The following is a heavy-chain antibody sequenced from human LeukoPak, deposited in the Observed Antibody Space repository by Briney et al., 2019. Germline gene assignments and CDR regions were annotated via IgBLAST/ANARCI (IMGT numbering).Heavy chain of an antibody. J-gene: IGHJ4*02. D-gene: IGHD6-13*01. V-gene: IGHV3-21*01. CDR2: ISSSSSSI. Sequence: GGSLRLSCAASGFTFSSYSMNWVRQAPGKGLEWVASISSSSSSIYYADSVKGRFTISRDNAKNSLYLQMNSLRAEDAAVYYCARVTGLQLVQGLDYWGQGTLVTVSS. CDR3: ARVTGLQLVQGLDY. CDR1: GFTFSSYS.